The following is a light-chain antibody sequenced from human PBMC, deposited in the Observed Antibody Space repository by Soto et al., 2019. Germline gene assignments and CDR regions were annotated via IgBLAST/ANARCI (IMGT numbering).Light chain of an antibody. CDR2: DAS. J-gene: IGKJ1*01. CDR3: QQRSNWPPST. CDR1: QSISSY. Sequence: EVVLTQSPDTLSLPPGERATLSCRASQSISSYLAWYQQKPGQAPRLLIYDASSRATGIPARFSGSGSGTDFTLTISSLEPEDFAVYYCQQRSNWPPSTFGQGTKV. V-gene: IGKV3-11*01.